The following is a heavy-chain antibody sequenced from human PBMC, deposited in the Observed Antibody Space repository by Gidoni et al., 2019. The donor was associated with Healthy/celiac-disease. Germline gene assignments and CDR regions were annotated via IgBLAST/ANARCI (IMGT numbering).Heavy chain of an antibody. V-gene: IGHV3-48*03. D-gene: IGHD3-22*01. CDR1: GFTFRSYE. J-gene: IGHJ6*02. Sequence: EVQLVESGGGLVQPGGSLRLSCAASGFTFRSYEMNWVRQAPGKGLEWVSYISSSGSTIYYADSVKGRFTISRDNAKNSLYLQMNSLRAEDTAVYYCARDGATMIVVVNNYYYGMDVWGQGTTVTVSS. CDR3: ARDGATMIVVVNNYYYGMDV. CDR2: ISSSGSTI.